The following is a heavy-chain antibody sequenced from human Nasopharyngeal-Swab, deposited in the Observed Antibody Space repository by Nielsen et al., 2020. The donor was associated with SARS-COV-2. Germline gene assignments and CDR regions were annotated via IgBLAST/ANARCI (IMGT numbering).Heavy chain of an antibody. CDR1: GFTVSSNY. Sequence: GESLKIYCAASGFTVSSNYMSWVRQAPGKGLEWVSVIYSGGSTYYADSVKGRFTISRHNSKNTLYLQMNSLRAEDTAVHYCARQGPHYYYYGMDVWGQGTTVTVSS. CDR3: ARQGPHYYYYGMDV. V-gene: IGHV3-53*04. CDR2: IYSGGST. J-gene: IGHJ6*02.